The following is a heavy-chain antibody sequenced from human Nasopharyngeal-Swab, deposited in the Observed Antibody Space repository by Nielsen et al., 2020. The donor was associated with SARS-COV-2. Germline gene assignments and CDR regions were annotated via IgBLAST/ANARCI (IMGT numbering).Heavy chain of an antibody. CDR1: GGSFSGYY. V-gene: IGHV4-34*01. J-gene: IGHJ4*02. CDR2: INHSGST. Sequence: SETLSLTCAVYGGSFSGYYWSWIRQPPGKGLEWIGEINHSGSTKYNPSLKSRVTISVDPSKNQFSLKLSSVTAADTAVYYCARVRGTIFGVVTAPGYFDYWGQGTLVTVSS. D-gene: IGHD3-3*01. CDR3: ARVRGTIFGVVTAPGYFDY.